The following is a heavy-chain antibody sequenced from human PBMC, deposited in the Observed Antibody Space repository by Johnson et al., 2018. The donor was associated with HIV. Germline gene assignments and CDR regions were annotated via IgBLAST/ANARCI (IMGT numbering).Heavy chain of an antibody. CDR1: GFTFSRYA. J-gene: IGHJ3*02. CDR2: ISYDGSNK. V-gene: IGHV3-30-3*01. Sequence: QVQLVESGGGVVQPGRSLRLSCAASGFTFSRYAIHWVRQAPGKGLEWVALISYDGSNKYYADSVKGRFSISRDNSKNMLYLQMNSLRAEDTAVYYCARWNTWYRSYDALDIWGQGTMVTVSS. D-gene: IGHD6-13*01. CDR3: ARWNTWYRSYDALDI.